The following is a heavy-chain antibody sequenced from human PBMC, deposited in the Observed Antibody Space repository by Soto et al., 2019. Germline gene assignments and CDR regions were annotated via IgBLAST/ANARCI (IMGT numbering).Heavy chain of an antibody. V-gene: IGHV5-51*01. J-gene: IGHJ6*02. CDR1: GYSFTSYW. Sequence: GESLKISCKGSGYSFTSYWIGWVRQMPGKGLEWMGIIYPGDSDTRYSPSFQGQVTISADKSISTAYLQWSSLKASDTAMYYCARSNPVKGAHYYYGMDVWGQGTTVTVSS. CDR2: IYPGDSDT. CDR3: ARSNPVKGAHYYYGMDV.